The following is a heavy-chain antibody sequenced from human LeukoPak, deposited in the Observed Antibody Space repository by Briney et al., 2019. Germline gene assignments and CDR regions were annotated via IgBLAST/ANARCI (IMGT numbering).Heavy chain of an antibody. CDR1: GFTFSSYS. D-gene: IGHD3-10*01. V-gene: IGHV3-21*01. Sequence: PGGSLRLSCAASGFTFSSYSMNWVRQAPGKGLEWVSSISSSSSYIYYADSVKGRFTTSRGNAKNSLYLQMNSLRAEDTAVYYCARVLWFGESQRPLYYYYYGMDVWGQGTTVTVSS. J-gene: IGHJ6*02. CDR2: ISSSSSYI. CDR3: ARVLWFGESQRPLYYYYYGMDV.